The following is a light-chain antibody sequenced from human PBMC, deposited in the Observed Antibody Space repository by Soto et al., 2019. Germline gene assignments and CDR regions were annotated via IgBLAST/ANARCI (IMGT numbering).Light chain of an antibody. V-gene: IGKV2-24*01. J-gene: IGKJ1*01. CDR1: QSLVFGDGNTF. Sequence: DVVLTQATLTSSVTLGQPASISCRSNQSLVFGDGNTFLSWLQQRPGQPPRLLIYKVSNRFSGVPDRFSGSGAGTDFTLKISRVEADDVGVYYCMQATHLRAFGQGTKVEIK. CDR3: MQATHLRA. CDR2: KVS.